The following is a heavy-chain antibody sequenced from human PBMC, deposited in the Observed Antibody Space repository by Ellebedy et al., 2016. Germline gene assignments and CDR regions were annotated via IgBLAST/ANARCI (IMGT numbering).Heavy chain of an antibody. CDR2: FDLEDGET. Sequence: ASMKVSCKVSGYTLSESSMHWVRQAPGKGLGWMGSFDLEDGETIYAQKFQGRVTLTEDTSTDTAYMELGSLRSEDTAIYYCASFRGVTRQLFYWGQGTLVTVSS. D-gene: IGHD1-1*01. V-gene: IGHV1-24*01. J-gene: IGHJ4*02. CDR3: ASFRGVTRQLFY. CDR1: GYTLSESS.